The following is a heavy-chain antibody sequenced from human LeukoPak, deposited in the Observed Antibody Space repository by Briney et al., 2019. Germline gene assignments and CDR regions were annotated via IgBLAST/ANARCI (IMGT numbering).Heavy chain of an antibody. V-gene: IGHV3-74*01. Sequence: GGSLRLSCAASGFTFSSYWMHWVRQAPGKGLVWVSRLISDGSSASYADSVKGRFTISRDNTKNILYLQMNSLRAEDTAVYYCVRDSKYCPDVWGQGTTVTVSS. D-gene: IGHD2-8*02. CDR2: LISDGSSA. J-gene: IGHJ6*02. CDR3: VRDSKYCPDV. CDR1: GFTFSSYW.